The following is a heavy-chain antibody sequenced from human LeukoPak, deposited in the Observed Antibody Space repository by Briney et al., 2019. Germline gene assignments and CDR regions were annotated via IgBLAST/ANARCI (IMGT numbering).Heavy chain of an antibody. CDR3: ARDLLYGDWNYAHFDY. D-gene: IGHD1-7*01. CDR1: GGTFSSYA. Sequence: ASVKVSCKASGGTFSSYAISWVRQAPGQGLEWMGGIIPIFGTANYAQKFQGRVTITADESTSTAYMELSSLRSEDTAVYYCARDLLYGDWNYAHFDYWGQGTLVTVSS. J-gene: IGHJ4*02. V-gene: IGHV1-69*01. CDR2: IIPIFGTA.